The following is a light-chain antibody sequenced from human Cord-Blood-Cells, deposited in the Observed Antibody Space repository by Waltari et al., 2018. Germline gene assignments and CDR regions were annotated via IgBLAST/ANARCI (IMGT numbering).Light chain of an antibody. CDR2: GAS. J-gene: IGKJ4*01. Sequence: EIVMTQSPATLSVSPGERATLSCRASQSVSSNLAWYQQKPGQAPRLLIYGASTMATGIPVRFSGSGSGTEFTLTISSLQSEDFAGYYCQQYNNWPPITCGGGTKVEIK. CDR1: QSVSSN. V-gene: IGKV3D-15*01. CDR3: QQYNNWPPIT.